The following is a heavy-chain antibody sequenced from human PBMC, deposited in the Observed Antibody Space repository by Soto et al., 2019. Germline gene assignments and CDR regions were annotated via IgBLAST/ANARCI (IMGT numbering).Heavy chain of an antibody. D-gene: IGHD2-2*01. CDR3: ARACSSNSCYDVFDY. V-gene: IGHV4-4*07. Sequence: SETLSLTCTVSGGSISSYYWSWIRQPAGKGLEWIGRIYTSGSTNYNPSLKSRVTMSVDTSKNQFSLKLSSATAADTAVYYCARACSSNSCYDVFDYWGQGTLVTVSS. CDR1: GGSISSYY. CDR2: IYTSGST. J-gene: IGHJ4*02.